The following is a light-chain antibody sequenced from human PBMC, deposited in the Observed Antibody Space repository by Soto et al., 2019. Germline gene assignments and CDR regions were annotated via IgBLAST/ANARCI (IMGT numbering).Light chain of an antibody. Sequence: EIVLTQSPGTLSLSPGERATPSCRTSQSVSSSYLAWYQQKPGQAPRLLIYGASSRATGIPGRFSGSGSGTDFTLTISRLEPEDFAVYYCQQYGSSPQTFGQGTKVDI. CDR1: QSVSSSY. CDR2: GAS. J-gene: IGKJ1*01. CDR3: QQYGSSPQT. V-gene: IGKV3-20*01.